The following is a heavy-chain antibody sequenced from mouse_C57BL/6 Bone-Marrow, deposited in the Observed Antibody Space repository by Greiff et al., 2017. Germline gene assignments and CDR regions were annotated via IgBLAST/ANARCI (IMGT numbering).Heavy chain of an antibody. Sequence: VMLVESGAELMKPGASVKLSCTATGYTFTGYWIEWVKQRPGHGLEWIGEILPGSGSTNYNEKFKGKATFTADTSSNTAYMQLRSLTTEDSAIYYCASGTTVVGRGFDYWGQGTTLTVSS. CDR2: ILPGSGST. CDR3: ASGTTVVGRGFDY. CDR1: GYTFTGYW. V-gene: IGHV1-9*01. J-gene: IGHJ2*01. D-gene: IGHD1-1*01.